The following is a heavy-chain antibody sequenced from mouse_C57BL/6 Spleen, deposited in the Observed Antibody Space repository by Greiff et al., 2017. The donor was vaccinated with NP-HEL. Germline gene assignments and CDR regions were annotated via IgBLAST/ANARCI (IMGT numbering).Heavy chain of an antibody. J-gene: IGHJ4*01. D-gene: IGHD2-1*01. Sequence: EVKLVESGGGLVQPGGSLKLSCAASGFTFSDYYMYWVRQTPEKRLEWVAYISNGGGSTYYPDTVKGRFTISRDNAKNTLYLQMSRLKSEDTAMYYCARHAGNYEDYAMDYWGQGTSVTVSS. CDR1: GFTFSDYY. CDR3: ARHAGNYEDYAMDY. CDR2: ISNGGGST. V-gene: IGHV5-12*01.